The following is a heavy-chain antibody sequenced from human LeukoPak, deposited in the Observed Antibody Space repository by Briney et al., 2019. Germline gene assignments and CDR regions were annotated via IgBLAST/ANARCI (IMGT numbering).Heavy chain of an antibody. CDR1: GGTFSSYA. Sequence: ASVKVSCKASGGTFSSYAISWVRQAPGQGLEWMGGIIPIFGTANYAQKFQGRVTITTDESTSTAYMELSSLRSEDTAVYYCAIVGDYVWGSYSYWGQGTLVTVSS. CDR2: IIPIFGTA. CDR3: AIVGDYVWGSYSY. V-gene: IGHV1-69*05. J-gene: IGHJ4*02. D-gene: IGHD3-16*01.